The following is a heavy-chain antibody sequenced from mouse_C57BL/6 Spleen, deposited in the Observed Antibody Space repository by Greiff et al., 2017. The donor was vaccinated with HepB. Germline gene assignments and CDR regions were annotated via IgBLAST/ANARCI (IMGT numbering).Heavy chain of an antibody. CDR1: GYSITSGYY. CDR2: ISYDGSN. Sequence: EVKLVESGPGLVKPSQSLSLTCSVPGYSITSGYYWNWIRQFPGNKLEWMGYISYDGSNNYNPSLKNRISITRDTSKNQFFLKLNSVTTEDTATYYCAREGTAQAWFAYWGQGTLVTVSA. CDR3: AREGTAQAWFAY. J-gene: IGHJ3*01. D-gene: IGHD3-2*02. V-gene: IGHV3-6*01.